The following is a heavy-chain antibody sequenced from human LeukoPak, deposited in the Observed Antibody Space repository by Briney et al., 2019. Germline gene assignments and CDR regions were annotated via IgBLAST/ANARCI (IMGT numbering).Heavy chain of an antibody. J-gene: IGHJ6*02. V-gene: IGHV4-61*01. CDR3: ARAGGSGSYYNYYYGMDV. Sequence: KTSETLSLTCTVSGGSVSSGSYYWSWIRQPPGKGLEWIGYIYYSGSTNYNPSLKSRVTISVDTSENQFSLKLSSVTAADTAVYYCARAGGSGSYYNYYYGMDVWGQGTTVTVSS. CDR2: IYYSGST. CDR1: GGSVSSGSYY. D-gene: IGHD3-10*01.